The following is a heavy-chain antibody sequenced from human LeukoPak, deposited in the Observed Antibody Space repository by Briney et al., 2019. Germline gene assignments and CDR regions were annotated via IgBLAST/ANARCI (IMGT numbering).Heavy chain of an antibody. CDR1: GDSISSYYW. CDR3: ARIRGPYWYFDL. Sequence: TLSLTCTVSGDSISSYYWSWIRQPPGKALEWLARIDWDDDKYYNTSLKTRLTISKDTSKNQVVLTMTDMDPVDTATYYCARIRGPYWYFDLWGRGTLVTVSS. CDR2: IDWDDDK. V-gene: IGHV2-70*11. J-gene: IGHJ2*01.